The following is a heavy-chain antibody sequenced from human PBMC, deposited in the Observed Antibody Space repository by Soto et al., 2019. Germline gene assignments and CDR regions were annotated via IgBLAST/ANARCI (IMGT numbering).Heavy chain of an antibody. CDR2: VGSKPYGATT. V-gene: IGHV3-49*03. CDR1: VGSLVSYY. CDR3: TRHNDEIDRNYFDS. J-gene: IGHJ4*02. D-gene: IGHD1-1*01. Sequence: LSLTCTFSVGSLVSYYWSWIRQAPGKGLEWVGSVGSKPYGATTEYAASVKGRFSLSRDESKSIAYLQMNNLKTEDTAVYYCTRHNDEIDRNYFDSWGQGTLVTV.